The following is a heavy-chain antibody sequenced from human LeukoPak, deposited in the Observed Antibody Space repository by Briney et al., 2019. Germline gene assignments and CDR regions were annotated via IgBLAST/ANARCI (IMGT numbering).Heavy chain of an antibody. CDR2: INHSGST. J-gene: IGHJ4*02. D-gene: IGHD3-3*01. CDR1: GGSFSGYY. Sequence: PSETLSLTCAVYGGSFSGYYWSWIRQPPGKGLEWIGEINHSGSTNYNPSLKSRVTISVDTSKNQFSLKLSSVTAADTAVYYCARRGRDFRSGSTKYYFDYWGQGTLVTVSS. V-gene: IGHV4-34*01. CDR3: ARRGRDFRSGSTKYYFDY.